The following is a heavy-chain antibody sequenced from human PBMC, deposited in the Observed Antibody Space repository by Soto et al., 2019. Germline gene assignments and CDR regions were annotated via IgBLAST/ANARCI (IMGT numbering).Heavy chain of an antibody. V-gene: IGHV1-18*01. CDR1: GYTFTSYG. CDR3: AREVSGLGYCSSTSCPYYYYGMDV. Sequence: XSVKVSCKASGYTFTSYGISWGRQAPGQGLEWMGWISAYNGNTNYAQKLQGRVTMTTDTSTSTAYMELRSLRSDDTAVYYCAREVSGLGYCSSTSCPYYYYGMDVWGQGTTVTVPS. D-gene: IGHD2-2*01. CDR2: ISAYNGNT. J-gene: IGHJ6*02.